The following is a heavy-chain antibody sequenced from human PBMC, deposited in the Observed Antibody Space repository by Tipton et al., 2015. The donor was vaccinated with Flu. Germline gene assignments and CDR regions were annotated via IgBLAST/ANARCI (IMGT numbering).Heavy chain of an antibody. CDR2: IRQDGNEK. CDR3: AKMPGFDY. Sequence: SLRLSCAASGFTFSSYWMSWVRQAPGKGLEWVANIRQDGNEKYYVDSVKGRFTISRDNAKNSLYLQMNSLRAEDTAVYYCAKMPGFDYWGQGTLVTVSS. J-gene: IGHJ4*02. V-gene: IGHV3-7*01. D-gene: IGHD2-2*01. CDR1: GFTFSSYW.